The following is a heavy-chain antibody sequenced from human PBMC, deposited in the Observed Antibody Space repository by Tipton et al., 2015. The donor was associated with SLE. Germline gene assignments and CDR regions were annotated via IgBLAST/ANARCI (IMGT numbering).Heavy chain of an antibody. D-gene: IGHD6-13*01. J-gene: IGHJ6*03. CDR1: GYSISSGYY. V-gene: IGHV4-38-2*02. CDR2: LYHTGNT. Sequence: TLSLTCTVSGYSISSGYYWGWIRQPPGKGLQWIVSLYHTGNTYYNPSLKSRVTISADTSKNQFSLELSSVTAADTAVYYCARRGEYGSSWYPRYYYFMDVWGKGTTVTVSS. CDR3: ARRGEYGSSWYPRYYYFMDV.